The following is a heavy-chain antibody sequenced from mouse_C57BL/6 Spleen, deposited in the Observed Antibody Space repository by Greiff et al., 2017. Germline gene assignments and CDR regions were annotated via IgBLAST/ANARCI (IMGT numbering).Heavy chain of an antibody. CDR3: ARGSNYGGLFAY. CDR2: INPNNGGT. J-gene: IGHJ3*01. Sequence: EVQLQQSGPELVKPGASVKISCKASGYTFTDYYMNWVKQSHGKSLEWIGDINPNNGGTSYNQKFKGKATLTVDKSSSTAYMELRSLTSEDSAVYYCARGSNYGGLFAYWGQGTLVTVSA. CDR1: GYTFTDYY. D-gene: IGHD2-5*01. V-gene: IGHV1-26*01.